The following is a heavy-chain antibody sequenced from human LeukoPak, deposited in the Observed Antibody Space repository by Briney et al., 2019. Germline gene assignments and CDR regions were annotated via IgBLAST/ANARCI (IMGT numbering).Heavy chain of an antibody. V-gene: IGHV4-34*01. J-gene: IGHJ6*04. CDR2: INPRGST. CDR3: ARGLRQGSGWTWGHKEKSYQYMDV. D-gene: IGHD6-19*01. Sequence: SETLSLTCGVCGGSFSSHYWTWIRQPPGEGLEWIGEINPRGSTHYNPSLESRVTVSADTSRNQLSLSLTSVTAADSAVYFCARGLRQGSGWTWGHKEKSYQYMDVWGTGTTVIVSS. CDR1: GGSFSSHY.